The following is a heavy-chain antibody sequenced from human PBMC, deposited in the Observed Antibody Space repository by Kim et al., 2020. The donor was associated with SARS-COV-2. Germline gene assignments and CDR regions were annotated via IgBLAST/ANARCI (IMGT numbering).Heavy chain of an antibody. D-gene: IGHD3-3*01. CDR3: ARQDYDFWSGFSSPRYYGMDV. CDR1: GFTFSSYG. J-gene: IGHJ6*02. V-gene: IGHV3-33*01. Sequence: GGSLRLSCAASGFTFSSYGMHWVRQAPGKGLEWVAVIWYDGSNEYYADSVQGRFTISRDNSKNTLYLQMNSLRAEDTAVYYCARQDYDFWSGFSSPRYYGMDVWGQGTTVTVSS. CDR2: IWYDGSNE.